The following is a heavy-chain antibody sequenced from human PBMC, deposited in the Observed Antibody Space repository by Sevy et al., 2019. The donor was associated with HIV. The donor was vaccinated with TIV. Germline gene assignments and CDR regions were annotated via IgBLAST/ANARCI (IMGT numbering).Heavy chain of an antibody. CDR1: GFDFSNYV. CDR2: TLHDESDK. J-gene: IGHJ4*02. Sequence: GGSPRLSCAASGFDFSNYVMHWVRQTPGKGLEWVAVTLHDESDKFYADSVKGRFTIFRDNSKNTLFLQMNSLTVEDTAVYYCARDPDGSGHKFDYWGQGTLVTVSS. V-gene: IGHV3-30*19. CDR3: ARDPDGSGHKFDY. D-gene: IGHD2-15*01.